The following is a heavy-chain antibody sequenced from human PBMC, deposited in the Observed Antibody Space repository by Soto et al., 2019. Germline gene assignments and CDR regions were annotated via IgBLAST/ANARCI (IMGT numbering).Heavy chain of an antibody. Sequence: PSETLSLTCTVSGGSISSSSYYWGWIRQPPGKGLEWIGSIYYSGSTYYNPSLKSRVTISVDTSKNQFSLKLSSVTAADTAVYYCARQSTSCYSVCYGMDVWGQGTTVT. J-gene: IGHJ6*02. V-gene: IGHV4-39*01. CDR2: IYYSGST. CDR1: GGSISSSSYY. D-gene: IGHD2-2*01. CDR3: ARQSTSCYSVCYGMDV.